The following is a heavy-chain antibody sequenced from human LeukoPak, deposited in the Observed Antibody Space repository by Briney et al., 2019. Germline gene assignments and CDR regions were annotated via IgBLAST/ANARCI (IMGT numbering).Heavy chain of an antibody. CDR1: GFTFSSYA. CDR2: ISGSGGST. V-gene: IGHV3-23*01. CDR3: AKDLVVPAAILRGYYYYYMDV. Sequence: SGGSLRLSCAASGFTFSSYAMSWVRQAPGKGLEWVSAISGSGGSTYYADSVKGLFTISRDNSKNTLYLQMNSLRAEDTAVYYCAKDLVVPAAILRGYYYYYMDVWGKGTTVTVSS. J-gene: IGHJ6*03. D-gene: IGHD2-2*01.